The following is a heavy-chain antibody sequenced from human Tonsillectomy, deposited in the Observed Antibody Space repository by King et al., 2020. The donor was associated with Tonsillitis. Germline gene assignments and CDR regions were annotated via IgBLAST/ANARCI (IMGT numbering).Heavy chain of an antibody. CDR3: ARGEGYCSGGTCYRYFDQ. J-gene: IGHJ4*02. CDR1: GFTFSSSV. V-gene: IGHV3-23*04. Sequence: VQLVESGGGLAQPGGSLRLSCAASGFTFSSSVMTWVRQAPGKGLDWVSIIGLSNTNTFYTDSVKGRFTISRDNSKNTVYLQMNSLRVEDTAIYYCARGEGYCSGGTCYRYFDQWGQGTLVTVSS. CDR2: IGLSNTNT. D-gene: IGHD2-15*01.